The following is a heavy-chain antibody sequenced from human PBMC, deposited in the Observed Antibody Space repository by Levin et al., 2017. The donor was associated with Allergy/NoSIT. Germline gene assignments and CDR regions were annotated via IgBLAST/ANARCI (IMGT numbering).Heavy chain of an antibody. CDR3: ARHFTQPIAARPGGGEYYYYGMDV. J-gene: IGHJ6*02. CDR1: GYSFTSYW. Sequence: PGGSLRLSCKGSGYSFTSYWIGWVRQMPGKGLEWMGIIYPGDSDTRYSPSFQGQVTISADKSISTAYLQWSSLKASDTAMYYCARHFTQPIAARPGGGEYYYYGMDVWGQGTTVTVSS. D-gene: IGHD6-6*01. V-gene: IGHV5-51*01. CDR2: IYPGDSDT.